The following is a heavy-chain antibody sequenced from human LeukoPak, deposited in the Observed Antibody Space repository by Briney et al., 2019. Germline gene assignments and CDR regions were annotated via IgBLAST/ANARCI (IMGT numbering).Heavy chain of an antibody. CDR2: VYYSGST. Sequence: SETLSLTCTVSGGSISTYYWSWIRQPPGKGLEWIGYVYYSGSTNYNPSLKSRVTISVDTSKNQFSLKLSSVTAADTALYYCARENGYRYDYWGQGTLVTVSS. J-gene: IGHJ4*02. V-gene: IGHV4-59*01. CDR1: GGSISTYY. D-gene: IGHD5-18*01. CDR3: ARENGYRYDY.